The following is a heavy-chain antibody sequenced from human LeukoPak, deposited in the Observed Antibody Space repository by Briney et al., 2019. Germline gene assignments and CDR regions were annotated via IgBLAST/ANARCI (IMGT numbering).Heavy chain of an antibody. J-gene: IGHJ4*02. CDR3: ASGYGDYEGY. CDR2: INHSGST. D-gene: IGHD4-17*01. CDR1: GGSFSGYY. V-gene: IGHV4-34*01. Sequence: SETLSLTCAVYGGSFSGYYWSWIRQPPGKGLEWIGEINHSGSTNCSPSLKSRVTISVDTSKNQFSLRLSSVTAADTAVYYCASGYGDYEGYWGQGTLVTVSS.